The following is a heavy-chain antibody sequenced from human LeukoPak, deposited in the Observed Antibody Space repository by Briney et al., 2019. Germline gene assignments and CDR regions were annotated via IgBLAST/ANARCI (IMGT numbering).Heavy chain of an antibody. D-gene: IGHD3-22*01. CDR2: IIPIFGTA. J-gene: IGHJ4*02. CDR1: GGTFSSYA. CDR3: ARGWDSTGQMPFLY. Sequence: GSSVKVSCKASGGTFSSYAISWVRQAPGQGLEWMGGIIPIFGTANYAQKFQGRVTIAADVSTSTTYMELSSLRSEDTAVYYCARGWDSTGQMPFLYWGQGTLVTVSS. V-gene: IGHV1-69*01.